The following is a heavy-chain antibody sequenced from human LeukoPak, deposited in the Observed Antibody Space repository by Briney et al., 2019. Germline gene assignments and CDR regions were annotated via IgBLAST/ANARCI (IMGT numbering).Heavy chain of an antibody. J-gene: IGHJ4*02. V-gene: IGHV3-30*18. CDR2: ISYDGSNK. D-gene: IGHD3-16*01. CDR1: GFTYSSYG. CDR3: AKEQIPNYVWGSYKPLDY. Sequence: GGSLRPSCAASGFTYSSYGMHWVRQAPGKGQEWVAVISYDGSNKYYADSVKGRFTISRDNSKNTLYLQMNSLRAEDTAVYYCAKEQIPNYVWGSYKPLDYWGQGTLVTVSS.